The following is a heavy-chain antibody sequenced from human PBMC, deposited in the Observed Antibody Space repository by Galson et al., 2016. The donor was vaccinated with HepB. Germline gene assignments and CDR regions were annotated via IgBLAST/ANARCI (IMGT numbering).Heavy chain of an antibody. J-gene: IGHJ4*02. CDR1: GDSVSSNNAV. D-gene: IGHD3-22*01. CDR3: ARDHYDRSVSDYESLYYFDY. V-gene: IGHV6-1*01. CDR2: TYYRSKWYN. Sequence: CAISGDSVSSNNAVWNWIRQSPSGGLEWLGRTYYRSKWYNDYAVSVKSRITINADTSKNQFSLQLNSVSPEDSAVYFCARDHYDRSVSDYESLYYFDYWGQGILVTVSS.